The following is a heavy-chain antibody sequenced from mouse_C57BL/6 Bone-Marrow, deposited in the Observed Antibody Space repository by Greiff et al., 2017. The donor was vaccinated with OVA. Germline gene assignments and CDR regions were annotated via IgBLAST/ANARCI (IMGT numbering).Heavy chain of an antibody. CDR1: AYSITSGYY. CDR2: ISYDGSN. J-gene: IGHJ1*01. V-gene: IGHV3-6*01. D-gene: IGHD1-1*01. CDR3: ARDGPTTVVATGYFDV. Sequence: EVQLQESGPGLVKPSQSLSLTCSVTAYSITSGYYWNWIRQFPGNKLEWMGYISYDGSNNYNPSLKNRISITRDTSKNQFFLKLNSVTTEDTATYYCARDGPTTVVATGYFDVWGAGTTVTVSS.